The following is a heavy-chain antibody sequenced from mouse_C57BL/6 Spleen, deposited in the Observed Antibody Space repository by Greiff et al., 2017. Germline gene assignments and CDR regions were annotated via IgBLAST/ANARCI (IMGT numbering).Heavy chain of an antibody. CDR2: ISSGGDYI. CDR3: TRGGTTVALDY. Sequence: EVQGVESGEGLVKPGGSLKLSCAASGFTFSSYAMSWVRQTPEKRLEWVAYISSGGDYIYYADTVKGRFTISRDNARNTLYLQMSSLKSEDTAMYYCTRGGTTVALDYWGQGTTLTVSS. D-gene: IGHD1-1*01. CDR1: GFTFSSYA. V-gene: IGHV5-9-1*02. J-gene: IGHJ2*01.